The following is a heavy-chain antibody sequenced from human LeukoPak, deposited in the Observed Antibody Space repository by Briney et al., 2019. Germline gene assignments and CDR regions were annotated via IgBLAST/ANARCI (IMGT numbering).Heavy chain of an antibody. D-gene: IGHD1-1*01. Sequence: GGALRLSCAASGFTFSSYGMHWGRQAPGKVLEGVAIIWYDGGNIDYTDSVKGRFTISRDNSKNPLYLQMNSLRAEDTAVYYCAREEHKNWKIDYWGQGTLVTVSS. CDR3: AREEHKNWKIDY. J-gene: IGHJ4*02. CDR1: GFTFSSYG. V-gene: IGHV3-33*01. CDR2: IWYDGGNI.